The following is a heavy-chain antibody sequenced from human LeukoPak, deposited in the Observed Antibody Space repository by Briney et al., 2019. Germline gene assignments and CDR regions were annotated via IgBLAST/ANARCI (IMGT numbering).Heavy chain of an antibody. CDR2: IYSSGST. Sequence: TSETLSLTCTVSGASITSSYYWGWVRQPAGKGLEWIGRIYSSGSTTYNPSLKSRVTISIDTSKNQFSLKLSSVTAADTAVYYCAREGMVGATRFDSWGQGTLVTVSS. CDR3: AREGMVGATRFDS. D-gene: IGHD1-26*01. V-gene: IGHV4-4*07. CDR1: GASITSSYY. J-gene: IGHJ4*02.